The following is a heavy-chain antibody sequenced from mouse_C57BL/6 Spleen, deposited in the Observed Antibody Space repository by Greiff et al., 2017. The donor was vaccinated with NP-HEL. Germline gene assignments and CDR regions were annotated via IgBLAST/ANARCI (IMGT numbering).Heavy chain of an antibody. CDR2: IDPANGNT. Sequence: EVQLQQSVAELVRPGASVKLSCTASGFNIKNTYMHWVKQRPEQGLEWIGRIDPANGNTKYAPKFQGKATITADTSSNTAYLQLSSLTSEDTAIYYCAEDDYYGYEGFAYWGQGTLVTVSA. D-gene: IGHD2-2*01. V-gene: IGHV14-3*01. CDR1: GFNIKNTY. J-gene: IGHJ3*01. CDR3: AEDDYYGYEGFAY.